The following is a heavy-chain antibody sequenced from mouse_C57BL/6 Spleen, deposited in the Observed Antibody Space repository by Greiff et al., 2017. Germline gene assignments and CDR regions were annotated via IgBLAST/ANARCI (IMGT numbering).Heavy chain of an antibody. V-gene: IGHV1-64*01. CDR3: ARSNAY. CDR2: IHPNSGST. CDR1: GYTFTSYW. Sequence: QVHVKQPGAELVKPGASVKLSCKASGYTFTSYWMHWVKQRPGQGLEWIGMIHPNSGSTNYNEKFKSKATLTVDKSSSTAYMQLSSLTSEDSAVYYCARSNAYWGQGTLVTVSA. J-gene: IGHJ3*01.